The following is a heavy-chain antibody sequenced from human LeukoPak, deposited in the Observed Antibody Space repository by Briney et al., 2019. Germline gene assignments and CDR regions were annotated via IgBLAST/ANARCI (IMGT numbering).Heavy chain of an antibody. J-gene: IGHJ6*03. CDR3: AKDFYGAYYYYMDV. V-gene: IGHV3-30*18. CDR2: ISYDGSNK. D-gene: IGHD3-16*01. Sequence: PGGSLRLSCAASGFIFSSYGMHWVRQAPGKGLEWVAVISYDGSNKYYADSVKGRFTISRDNSKNTLYLQMNSLRAEDTAVYYCAKDFYGAYYYYMDVWGKGTTVTVSS. CDR1: GFIFSSYG.